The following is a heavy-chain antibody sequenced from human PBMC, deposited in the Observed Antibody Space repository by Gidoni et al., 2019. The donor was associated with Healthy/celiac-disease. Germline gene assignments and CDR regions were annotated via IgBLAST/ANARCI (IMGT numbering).Heavy chain of an antibody. CDR1: GYTFTGYY. CDR2: ITPNSGG. D-gene: IGHD3-22*01. V-gene: IGHV1-2*02. Sequence: QVQLVQSGAEAKKPGASVKVSCKASGYTFTGYYMHWVRQAPGQGLEWMGWITPNSGGTSISTAYMELSRLRSDDTAVYYCARDDNSSGYSRSFDYWGQGTLVTVSS. CDR3: ARDDNSSGYSRSFDY. J-gene: IGHJ4*02.